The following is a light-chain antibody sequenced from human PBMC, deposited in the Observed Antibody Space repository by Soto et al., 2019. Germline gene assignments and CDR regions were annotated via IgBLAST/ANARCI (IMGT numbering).Light chain of an antibody. CDR2: DAS. V-gene: IGKV1-33*01. CDR1: QDISNY. CDR3: QQYDNLLFT. Sequence: DIQMTQSPSSLSASVGDRVTITCQASQDISNYLNWYQQKPGKAPKLLIYDASNLETGIPSRFSGSESGTYFTFTISSLQPEDIATYYCQQYDNLLFTFGPGTKVDIK. J-gene: IGKJ3*01.